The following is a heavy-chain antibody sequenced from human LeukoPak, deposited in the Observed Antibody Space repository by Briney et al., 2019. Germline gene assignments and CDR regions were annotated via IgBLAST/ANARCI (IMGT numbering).Heavy chain of an antibody. D-gene: IGHD4-17*01. J-gene: IGHJ4*02. CDR1: GGSISSYY. CDR2: IYYSGST. Sequence: PSETLSLTCTVSGGSISSYYWSWIRQPPGKGLEWIGHIYYSGSTYYNPSLKSRVTISVDTSKNQFSLKLSSVTAADTAVYYCARYGDWSIDYWGQGTLVTVSS. V-gene: IGHV4-30-4*08. CDR3: ARYGDWSIDY.